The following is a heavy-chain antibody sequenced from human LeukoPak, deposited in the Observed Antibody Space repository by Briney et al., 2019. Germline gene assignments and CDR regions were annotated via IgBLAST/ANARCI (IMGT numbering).Heavy chain of an antibody. V-gene: IGHV7-4-1*02. CDR2: INTNTGNP. D-gene: IGHD3-3*01. CDR1: GYTFTSYA. CDR3: ARDLQTYYDFWSGYQAFDY. Sequence: ASVKVSCKASGYTFTSYAMNWVRQAPGQGLEWMGWINTNTGNPTYAQGFTGRFVFSLDTSVSTAYLQISSLKAEDTAAYYCARDLQTYYDFWSGYQAFDYWGQGTLVTVSS. J-gene: IGHJ4*02.